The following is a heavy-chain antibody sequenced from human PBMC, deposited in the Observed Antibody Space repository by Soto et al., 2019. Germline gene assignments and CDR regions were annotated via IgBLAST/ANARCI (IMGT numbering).Heavy chain of an antibody. J-gene: IGHJ4*02. CDR1: GFTFNNYA. CDR2: ISGNDGNT. V-gene: IGHV3-23*01. Sequence: EVQLLESGGGLVQPGGSLRLSCAASGFTFNNYAMSWVRQAPGKGLEWVSSISGNDGNTYYADPVKGRFTVSRDNSWNTLYLQTNSLRAEDTAVYYCVKEQGFRAFDYWGQGILVTVSS. D-gene: IGHD2-21*01. CDR3: VKEQGFRAFDY.